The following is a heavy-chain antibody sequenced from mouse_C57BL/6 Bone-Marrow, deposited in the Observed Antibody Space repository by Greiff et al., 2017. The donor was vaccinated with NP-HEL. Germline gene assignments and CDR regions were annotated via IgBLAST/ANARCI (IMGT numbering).Heavy chain of an antibody. Sequence: VKLMESGAELVKPGASVKMSCKASGYTFTTYPIEWMKQNPGKSLEWIGNFHPYNDDTKYNEKFKGKATLTVEKSSSTVYLELSRLTSDDSAVYYCGRGGYSNYLDYWGQGTTLTVSS. D-gene: IGHD2-5*01. V-gene: IGHV1-47*01. CDR1: GYTFTTYP. CDR2: FHPYNDDT. J-gene: IGHJ2*01. CDR3: GRGGYSNYLDY.